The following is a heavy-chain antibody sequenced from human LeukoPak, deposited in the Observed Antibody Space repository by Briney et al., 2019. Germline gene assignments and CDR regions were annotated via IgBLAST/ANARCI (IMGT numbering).Heavy chain of an antibody. J-gene: IGHJ2*01. CDR1: GGSFSGYY. Sequence: SETLSLTCAVYGGSFSGYYWSWIRQPPGKGLEWIGEINHSGSTNYNPSLKSRVTISVDTSKNQFSLRLSSVTAADTAVYYCARVLKTGVTGYYFDLWGRGTLVTVSS. CDR3: ARVLKTGVTGYYFDL. V-gene: IGHV4-34*01. CDR2: INHSGST. D-gene: IGHD3-9*01.